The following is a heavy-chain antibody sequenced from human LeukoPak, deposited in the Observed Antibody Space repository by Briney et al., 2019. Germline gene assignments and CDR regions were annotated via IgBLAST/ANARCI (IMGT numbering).Heavy chain of an antibody. Sequence: GGSLRLSCAASGFTFSSYWMSWVRQAPGKGLEWVAVISYDGSNKYYADSVKGRFTISRDNSKNTLYLQMNSLRAEDTAVYYCASPEAYGSGSPSPPDYWGQGTLVTVSS. V-gene: IGHV3-30*03. D-gene: IGHD3-10*01. CDR2: ISYDGSNK. CDR1: GFTFSSYW. J-gene: IGHJ4*02. CDR3: ASPEAYGSGSPSPPDY.